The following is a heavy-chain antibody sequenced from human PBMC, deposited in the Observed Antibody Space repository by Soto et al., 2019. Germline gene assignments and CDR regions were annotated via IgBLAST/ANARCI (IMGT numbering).Heavy chain of an antibody. J-gene: IGHJ4*02. CDR3: ARVRRGPAALFDKD. V-gene: IGHV4-34*01. CDR2: IHQSGTT. D-gene: IGHD2-2*01. CDR1: GGPFSGFY. Sequence: PSETLSLTCAVYGGPFSGFYWSWIRHPRRKEVWLVGEIHQSGTTNYNPTLKSRVTISVDTSKNQFSLNLRSVTAADTAMYYCARVRRGPAALFDKDWGPGTLVTVSS.